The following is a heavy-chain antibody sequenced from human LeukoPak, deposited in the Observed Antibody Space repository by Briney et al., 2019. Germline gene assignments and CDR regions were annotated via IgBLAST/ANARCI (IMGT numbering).Heavy chain of an antibody. CDR1: GYTFTSYG. V-gene: IGHV1-18*01. J-gene: IGHJ4*02. CDR3: AGIGYCGGGSCTDFDY. Sequence: ASVKVSCKASGYTFTSYGISWVRQAPGQGLEWMGWISAYNGNTNYAQKLQGRVTMTTDTSTSTAYMELSSLRSEDSAVYYCAGIGYCGGGSCTDFDYWGQGTLVTVSS. D-gene: IGHD2-15*01. CDR2: ISAYNGNT.